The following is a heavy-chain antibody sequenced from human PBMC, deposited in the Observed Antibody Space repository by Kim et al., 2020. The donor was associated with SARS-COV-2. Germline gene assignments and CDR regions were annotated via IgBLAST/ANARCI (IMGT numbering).Heavy chain of an antibody. CDR2: IRSKVHGGTT. J-gene: IGHJ2*01. Sequence: GGSLRLSCAASGFIFRDAWMTWVRQAPGRGLEWIGRIRSKVHGGTTEFAAPVKGRFTISRDDSKDMMFLEMKGLKTEDTAMYYCNTDYSFGYFFSFWGR. CDR1: GFIFRDAW. CDR3: NTDYSFGYFFSF. D-gene: IGHD5-18*01. V-gene: IGHV3-15*01.